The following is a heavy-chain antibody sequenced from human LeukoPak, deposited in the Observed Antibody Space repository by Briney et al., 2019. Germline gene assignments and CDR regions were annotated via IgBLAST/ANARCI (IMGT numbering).Heavy chain of an antibody. CDR1: GGSFSGYY. CDR2: ISFSGST. J-gene: IGHJ4*02. CDR3: ARHSGSYYDNYDY. D-gene: IGHD1-26*01. Sequence: PSETLSLTCAVYGGSFSGYYWSWIRQTPGKGLEWIGYISFSGSTNYNPSLKSRVTISVDTSKNQFSLKLNSVTATDTAVYYCARHSGSYYDNYDYWGQGTLVTVSS. V-gene: IGHV4-59*08.